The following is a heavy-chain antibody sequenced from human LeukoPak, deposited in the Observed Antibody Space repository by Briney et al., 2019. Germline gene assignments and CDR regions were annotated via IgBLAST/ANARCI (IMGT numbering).Heavy chain of an antibody. D-gene: IGHD1-26*01. Sequence: GGSLRLSCAASGFPCSSYAMYWVRQAPGKGLMWVARIHGDGDNISYADSVRGRFTISRDNAKDTLYLHMNSLRPEDTAVYYCARAQVGAPTDLWGQGTLVTVSS. CDR2: IHGDGDNI. J-gene: IGHJ5*02. CDR3: ARAQVGAPTDL. V-gene: IGHV3-74*01. CDR1: GFPCSSYA.